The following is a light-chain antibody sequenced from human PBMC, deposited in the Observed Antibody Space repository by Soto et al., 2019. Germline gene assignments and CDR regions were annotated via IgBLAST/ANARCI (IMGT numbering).Light chain of an antibody. V-gene: IGKV3-20*01. CDR1: QSVSGSY. Sequence: EIMLTQAPGTLSLSPGDRATLSFRASQSVSGSYLAWYQQKPGQAPRLLIYDASSRATGIPDRFSGSGSGTDFTLTISRLEPEDFAVYYCQQYASSPRTFGQGTKVDNK. CDR3: QQYASSPRT. J-gene: IGKJ1*01. CDR2: DAS.